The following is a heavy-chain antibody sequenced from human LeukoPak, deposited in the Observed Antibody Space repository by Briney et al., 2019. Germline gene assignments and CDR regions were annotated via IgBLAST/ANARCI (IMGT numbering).Heavy chain of an antibody. J-gene: IGHJ4*02. V-gene: IGHV4-39*07. CDR3: ARDTPYGDYARPLDY. Sequence: SETLSLTCTVSGGSISSSSYYWGWIRQPPGKGLEWIGSIYYSGSTYYNPSLKSRVTISVDKSKNQFSLKLSSVTAADTAVYYCARDTPYGDYARPLDYWGQGTLVTVSS. CDR2: IYYSGST. CDR1: GGSISSSSYY. D-gene: IGHD4-17*01.